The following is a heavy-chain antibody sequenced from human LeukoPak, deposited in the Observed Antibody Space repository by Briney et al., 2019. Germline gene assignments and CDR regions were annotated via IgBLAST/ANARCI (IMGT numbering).Heavy chain of an antibody. V-gene: IGHV5-51*01. CDR2: IYPGDSDT. J-gene: IGHJ4*02. CDR1: GYSFTSYW. Sequence: GESLKISCKGSGYSFTSYWIGWVRQMPGKGLEWMGIIYPGDSDTRYSPSFQGQVTISADKSISTAYLQWSSLKASDTAMYYCAGWGNLRDIPPSYFDYWGQGTLVTVSS. CDR3: AGWGNLRDIPPSYFDY. D-gene: IGHD3-9*01.